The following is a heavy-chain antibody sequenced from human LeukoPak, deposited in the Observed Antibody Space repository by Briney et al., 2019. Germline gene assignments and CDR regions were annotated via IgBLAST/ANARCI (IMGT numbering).Heavy chain of an antibody. Sequence: SETLSLTCTVSGGSVNSGGYFWNWFRQHPGKGLEWIGYIFSSGSTYYNPSLERRVSISLDTSESQFSLELTSVTAADTAVYFCARSRIPGTFDFDYWGQGTLVTVSS. CDR1: GGSVNSGGYF. D-gene: IGHD1-7*01. V-gene: IGHV4-31*03. CDR2: IFSSGST. CDR3: ARSRIPGTFDFDY. J-gene: IGHJ4*02.